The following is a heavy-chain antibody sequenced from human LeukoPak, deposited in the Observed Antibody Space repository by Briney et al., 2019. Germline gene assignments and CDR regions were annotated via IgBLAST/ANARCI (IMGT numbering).Heavy chain of an antibody. D-gene: IGHD3-10*01. CDR1: GFTFSTSA. Sequence: GGSLRLSCAASGFTFSTSAMSWVRQAPGKGLEWVSSISTTVGNTYYADSVKGRFTISRDNSNHTLYLHMNSLTAEDTAVYYCTKRAEFGGFDPWGQGTLVTVSS. CDR3: TKRAEFGGFDP. CDR2: ISTTVGNT. V-gene: IGHV3-23*01. J-gene: IGHJ5*02.